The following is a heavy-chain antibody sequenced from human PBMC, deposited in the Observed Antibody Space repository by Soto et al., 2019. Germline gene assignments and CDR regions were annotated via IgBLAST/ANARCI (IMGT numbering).Heavy chain of an antibody. CDR2: LFHSGQT. V-gene: IGHV4-38-2*02. CDR1: GVSMNTYY. D-gene: IGHD1-1*01. J-gene: IGHJ5*02. Sequence: SKTLSLTCTVSGVSMNTYYWLWVRQPAGKELEWIASLFHSGQTYYNPSLKSRVTISLDMSKNQFSLKMRSGTAADTAMYYCARETTSYNWFDPWGQGTLVTVSS. CDR3: ARETTSYNWFDP.